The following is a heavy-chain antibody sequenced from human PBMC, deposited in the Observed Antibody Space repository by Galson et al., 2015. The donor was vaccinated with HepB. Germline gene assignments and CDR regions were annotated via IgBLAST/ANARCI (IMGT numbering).Heavy chain of an antibody. CDR1: GGTFSSYA. J-gene: IGHJ4*02. Sequence: SVKVSCKASGGTFSSYAISWVRQAPGQGLEWMGGIIPISGTANYAQKFQGRVTITADESTSTAYMELSSLRSEDTAVYYCAREGSYCSSTSCYVYWGQGTLVTVSS. D-gene: IGHD2-2*01. CDR2: IIPISGTA. V-gene: IGHV1-69*13. CDR3: AREGSYCSSTSCYVY.